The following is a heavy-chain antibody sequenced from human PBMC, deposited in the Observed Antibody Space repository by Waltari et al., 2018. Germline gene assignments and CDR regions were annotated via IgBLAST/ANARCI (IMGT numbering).Heavy chain of an antibody. CDR1: GFTFSSYS. J-gene: IGHJ4*02. Sequence: ASGFTFSSYSMNWVRQAPGRGLEWVSSISSSSSYIYYADSVKGRFTISRDNAKNSLYLQMNSLRAEDTAVYYCASSIAAAVDYWGQGTLVTVSS. V-gene: IGHV3-21*01. CDR3: ASSIAAAVDY. D-gene: IGHD6-13*01. CDR2: ISSSSSYI.